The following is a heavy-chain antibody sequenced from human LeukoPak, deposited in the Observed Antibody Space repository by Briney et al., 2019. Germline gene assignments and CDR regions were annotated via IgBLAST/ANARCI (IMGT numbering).Heavy chain of an antibody. CDR1: GYTFTNYN. J-gene: IGHJ6*03. Sequence: ASVKVSCKASGYTFTNYNINWVRQVPGQGLEWMGWISAYNGNTNYAQKLQGRVTMTTDTSTSTAYMELRSLRSDDTAVYYCARVVVAATQGAYYYYMDVWGKGTTVTVSS. D-gene: IGHD2-15*01. V-gene: IGHV1-18*01. CDR3: ARVVVAATQGAYYYYMDV. CDR2: ISAYNGNT.